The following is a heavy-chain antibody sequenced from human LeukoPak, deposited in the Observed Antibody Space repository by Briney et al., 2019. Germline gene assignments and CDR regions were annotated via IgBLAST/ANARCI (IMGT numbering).Heavy chain of an antibody. CDR2: IYYSGST. D-gene: IGHD3-16*01. V-gene: IGHV4-39*01. CDR1: GGSISSSSYY. Sequence: RSSETLSLTCTVSGGSISSSSYYWGWIRQPPGKGLEWIGSIYYSGSTYYNPSLKGRVTISVDTSKNQFSLKLSSVTAADTAVYYCARHPPVHKGEDWFDPWGQGTLVAVSS. CDR3: ARHPPVHKGEDWFDP. J-gene: IGHJ5*02.